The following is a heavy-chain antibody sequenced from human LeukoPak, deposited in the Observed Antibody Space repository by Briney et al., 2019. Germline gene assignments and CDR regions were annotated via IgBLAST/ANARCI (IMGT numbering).Heavy chain of an antibody. CDR2: IKQDGNEK. CDR1: GFSFSSYW. J-gene: IGHJ4*02. Sequence: TGGSLRLSCAASGFSFSSYWMTWVRQAPGKGLEWVANIKQDGNEKYYVDSVKGRFTISRDNAKNSLFLQMSSLRVEDTAVYYCARFLRAVTGFDYWGQGTLVTVFS. D-gene: IGHD6-19*01. CDR3: ARFLRAVTGFDY. V-gene: IGHV3-7*01.